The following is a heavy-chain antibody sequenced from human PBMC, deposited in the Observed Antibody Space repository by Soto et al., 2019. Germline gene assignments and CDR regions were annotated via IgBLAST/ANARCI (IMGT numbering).Heavy chain of an antibody. J-gene: IGHJ5*02. Sequence: PSETLSLTCSVPGVSIGSHYWSWIRQPPGKELEWIGYIFYSGDSNYNPSLKSRVTMSVDTSNNQFSLKLNSVTAADTAVYYCARHRYCSGVGWYSGANNCLVPWGQGILVTVXS. V-gene: IGHV4-59*08. CDR2: IFYSGDS. CDR1: GVSIGSHY. D-gene: IGHD6-19*01. CDR3: ARHRYCSGVGWYSGANNCLVP.